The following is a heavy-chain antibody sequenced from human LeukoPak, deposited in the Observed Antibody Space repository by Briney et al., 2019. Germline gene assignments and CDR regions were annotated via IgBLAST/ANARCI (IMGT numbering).Heavy chain of an antibody. V-gene: IGHV1-69*06. CDR3: ARAPGLRLGELSPLFDY. CDR1: GGTFSSYA. Sequence: SVKVSCKASGGTFSSYAISWVRQAPGQGLEWMGGIIPIFGTANYAQKFQGRVTITADKSTSTAYMELSSLRPEDTAVYYCARAPGLRLGELSPLFDYWGQGTLVTVSS. D-gene: IGHD3-16*02. CDR2: IIPIFGTA. J-gene: IGHJ4*02.